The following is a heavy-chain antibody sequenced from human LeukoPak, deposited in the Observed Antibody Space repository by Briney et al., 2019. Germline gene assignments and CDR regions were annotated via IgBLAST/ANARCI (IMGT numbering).Heavy chain of an antibody. CDR2: INPSGVST. V-gene: IGHV1-46*01. CDR3: ARVLSRWELPIHY. D-gene: IGHD1-26*01. J-gene: IGHJ4*02. CDR1: GYTFTSYY. Sequence: SSVKVSCQASGYTFTSYYMHWLGQAAGQELDGMGIINPSGVSTSYAKKFKSRVTMTMDMSTSTVYMELSSLRSEDTAVYYCARVLSRWELPIHYWAQGTLVTVPS.